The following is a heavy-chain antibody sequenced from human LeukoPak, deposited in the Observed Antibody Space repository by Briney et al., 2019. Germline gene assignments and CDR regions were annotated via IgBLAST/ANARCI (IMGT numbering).Heavy chain of an antibody. CDR3: ARRAGAYSHPYDY. CDR2: IYSDNT. D-gene: IGHD4/OR15-4a*01. V-gene: IGHV3-53*01. CDR1: GFTVSSNS. J-gene: IGHJ4*02. Sequence: GGSLRLSCTVSGFTVSSNSMSWVRQAPGEGLEWVSFIYSDNTHYSDSVKGRFTISRDNSKNTLYLQMNRLRAEDTAVYYCARRAGAYSHPYDYWGQGTLVTVSS.